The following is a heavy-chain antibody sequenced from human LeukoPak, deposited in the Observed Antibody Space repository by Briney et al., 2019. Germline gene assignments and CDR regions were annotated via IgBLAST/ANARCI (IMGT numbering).Heavy chain of an antibody. D-gene: IGHD2-15*01. Sequence: ASVKVSCKACGYTFTGYYMHWVRQAPGQGLEWMGWINPNSGGTNYAQKFQGRVTMTRDTSISTAYMELSRLRSDDTAVYYCARDREYCSGGSCYSVVYYYYMDVWGKGTTVTVSS. CDR3: ARDREYCSGGSCYSVVYYYYMDV. CDR1: GYTFTGYY. V-gene: IGHV1-2*02. CDR2: INPNSGGT. J-gene: IGHJ6*03.